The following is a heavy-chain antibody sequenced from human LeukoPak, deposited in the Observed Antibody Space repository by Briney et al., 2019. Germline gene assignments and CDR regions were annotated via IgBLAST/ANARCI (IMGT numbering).Heavy chain of an antibody. J-gene: IGHJ4*02. Sequence: EASVKVSCKASGYTFTGHYMHWVRQAPGQGLEWMGRINPNRGGTNYAQKFQGRVTMTRDTSISTAYMELSRLRSDDTAVYYCARDRREVYYYGSGTFKFGENFFDSWGQGTLVTVSS. CDR1: GYTFTGHY. D-gene: IGHD3-10*01. CDR2: INPNRGGT. V-gene: IGHV1-2*06. CDR3: ARDRREVYYYGSGTFKFGENFFDS.